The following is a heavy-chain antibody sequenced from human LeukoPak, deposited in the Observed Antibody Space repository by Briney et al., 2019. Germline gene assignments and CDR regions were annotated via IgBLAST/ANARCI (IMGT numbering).Heavy chain of an antibody. CDR2: IRSRGDGGTT. CDR1: GLTLSNVW. CDR3: SQGSAQYFDY. Sequence: GGSLRLSCAVSGLTLSNVWMNGGREAPGGGLEWVGRIRSRGDGGTTDFAARVEGRFTISRDGSKNTRDRQMRRLTSGQRTVDYCSQGSAQYFDYWRQGTLVTVSS. J-gene: IGHJ4*02. V-gene: IGHV3-15*07. D-gene: IGHD2-15*01.